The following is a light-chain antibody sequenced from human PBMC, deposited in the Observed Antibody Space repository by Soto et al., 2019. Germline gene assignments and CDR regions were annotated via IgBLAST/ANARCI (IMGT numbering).Light chain of an antibody. CDR3: QQRSDWPST. V-gene: IGKV3-11*01. Sequence: EMVLTQSPVTLSLSPGERATLSCRASQSVGSYFAWYQQKPGQAPRLLIYDASSRATGIPARFSGSGSGTDVNLTISSLEPEDFAVYYCQQRSDWPSTFGGGTRVEIK. CDR2: DAS. J-gene: IGKJ4*01. CDR1: QSVGSY.